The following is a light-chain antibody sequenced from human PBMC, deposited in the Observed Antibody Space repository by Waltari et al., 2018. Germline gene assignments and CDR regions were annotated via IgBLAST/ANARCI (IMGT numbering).Light chain of an antibody. J-gene: IGKJ1*01. CDR1: QSISGA. CDR2: GAS. CDR3: QHYVRLPVT. V-gene: IGKV3-20*01. Sequence: EIVLTQSPGTLSLSLGERATLSCRASQSISGALAWYQQKPGQAPRLLIYGASNRATGIPDRFSGSGSGTEFSLTVSRLELEDFAVYYCQHYVRLPVTFGQGTRVEI.